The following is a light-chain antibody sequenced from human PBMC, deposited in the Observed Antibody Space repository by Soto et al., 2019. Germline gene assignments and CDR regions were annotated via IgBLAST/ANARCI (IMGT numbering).Light chain of an antibody. CDR1: QSVRGSY. Sequence: EIVLTQSPGTLSLSPGERATLSCRASQSVRGSYLAWYQQKPGQAPRLLIYGASTRAADMPGTFSGRGSGTEFTLTITSLRPEDFGVYYCQQYRSWPRTFGQGTKVDIK. CDR3: QQYRSWPRT. J-gene: IGKJ1*01. CDR2: GAS. V-gene: IGKV3-20*01.